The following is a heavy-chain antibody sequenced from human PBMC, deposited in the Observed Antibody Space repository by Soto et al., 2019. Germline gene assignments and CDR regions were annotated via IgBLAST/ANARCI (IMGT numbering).Heavy chain of an antibody. D-gene: IGHD4-17*01. J-gene: IGHJ4*02. V-gene: IGHV1-46*03. CDR1: GYTFTSYY. CDR2: INPSGGST. Sequence: ASVKVSCKASGYTFTSYYLHWVRQAPGQGLEWMGVINPSGGSTRYAQKFQGRVTMSRDTSTSTVYIELSSLRSEDTAVYYCARDQQVGRPTAVDYWGLGTLVTVSS. CDR3: ARDQQVGRPTAVDY.